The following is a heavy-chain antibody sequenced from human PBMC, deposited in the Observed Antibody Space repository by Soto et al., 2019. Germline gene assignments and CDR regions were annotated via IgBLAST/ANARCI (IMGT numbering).Heavy chain of an antibody. V-gene: IGHV5-51*01. Sequence: PGESLKISCKGSGYSFTSYWIGWVRQMPGKGLEWMGIIYPGDSDTRYSPSFQGQVTISADKSISTAYLQWSSLKASDTAMYYCARNGSDGGSGWYWAFDIWGQGTMVTVSS. CDR1: GYSFTSYW. CDR3: ARNGSDGGSGWYWAFDI. D-gene: IGHD6-19*01. J-gene: IGHJ3*02. CDR2: IYPGDSDT.